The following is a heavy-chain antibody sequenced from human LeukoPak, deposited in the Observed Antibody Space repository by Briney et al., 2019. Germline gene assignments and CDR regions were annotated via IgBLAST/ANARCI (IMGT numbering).Heavy chain of an antibody. D-gene: IGHD1-26*01. CDR2: IYYSGST. V-gene: IGHV4-39*07. J-gene: IGHJ1*01. CDR1: GGSISSDNYY. CDR3: ERGILGSIEYFHH. Sequence: SQTLSLTCTVSGGSISSDNYYWGWIRQPPGKGLEWIGSIYYSGSTYYNPSLKSRLTISRDTSKNQFSLKLASVTAADTAVYYCERGILGSIEYFHHWGQGSLVTVSS.